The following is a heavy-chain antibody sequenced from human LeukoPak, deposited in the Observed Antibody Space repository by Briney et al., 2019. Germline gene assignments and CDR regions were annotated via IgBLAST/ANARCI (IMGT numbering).Heavy chain of an antibody. D-gene: IGHD6-6*01. CDR3: ARGRSIAARRGLGF. Sequence: ASVKVSCKASGYTFTGYYMHWVRQATGQGLEWMGWMNPNSGNTGYAQKFQGRVTMTRNTSISTAYMEPSSLRSEDTAVYYCARGRSIAARRGLGFWGQGTLVTVSS. J-gene: IGHJ1*01. CDR1: GYTFTGYY. CDR2: MNPNSGNT. V-gene: IGHV1-8*02.